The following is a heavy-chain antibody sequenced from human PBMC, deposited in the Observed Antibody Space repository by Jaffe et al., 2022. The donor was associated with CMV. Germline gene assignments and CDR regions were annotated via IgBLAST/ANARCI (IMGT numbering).Heavy chain of an antibody. D-gene: IGHD2-15*01. CDR3: AREYVVVAAKTLYYYYGMDV. Sequence: QVQLVESGGGVVQPGRSLRLSCAASGFTFSSYGMHWVRQAPGKGLEWVAVIWYDGSNKYYADSVKGRFTISRDNSKNTLYLQMNSLRAEDTAVYYCAREYVVVAAKTLYYYYGMDVWGQGTTVTVSS. CDR1: GFTFSSYG. V-gene: IGHV3-33*01. CDR2: IWYDGSNK. J-gene: IGHJ6*02.